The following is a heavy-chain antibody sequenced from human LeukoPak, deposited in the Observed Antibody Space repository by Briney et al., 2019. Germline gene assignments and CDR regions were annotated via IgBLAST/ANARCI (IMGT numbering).Heavy chain of an antibody. CDR3: ARATVARDTASDY. CDR2: ISSSSSYI. J-gene: IGHJ4*02. D-gene: IGHD4-23*01. V-gene: IGHV3-21*01. CDR1: GFTFSSYS. Sequence: KSGGSLRLSCAASGFTFSSYSMNWVRQAPGKGLEWVSSISSSSSYIYYADSVKGRFTIFRDNAKNSLYLQMNSLRAEDTAVYYCARATVARDTASDYWGQGTLVTVSS.